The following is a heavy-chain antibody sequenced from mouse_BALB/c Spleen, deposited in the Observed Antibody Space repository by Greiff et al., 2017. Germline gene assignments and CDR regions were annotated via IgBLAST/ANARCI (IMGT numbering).Heavy chain of an antibody. Sequence: EVQLVESGAELVKPGASVKLSCTASGFNIKDTYMHWVKQRPEQGLEWIGRIDPANGNTKYDPKFQGKATITADTSSNTAYLQLSSLTSEDTAVYYCARDYGSSLDSYWGQGTLVTVSA. J-gene: IGHJ3*01. CDR3: ARDYGSSLDSY. V-gene: IGHV14-3*02. CDR1: GFNIKDTY. D-gene: IGHD1-1*01. CDR2: IDPANGNT.